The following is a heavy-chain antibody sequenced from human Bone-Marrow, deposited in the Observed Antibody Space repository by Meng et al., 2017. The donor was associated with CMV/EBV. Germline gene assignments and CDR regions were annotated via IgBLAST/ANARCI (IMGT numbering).Heavy chain of an antibody. CDR2: ISSSSSYI. CDR1: GFTFSSYS. Sequence: GESLKISCAASGFTFSSYSMNWVRQAPGKGLEWVSSISSSSSYIYYADSVKGRFTISRDNAKNSLYLQMNSLRAEDTAVYYCARVRNYVSWFDPWGQGTLVTVSS. CDR3: ARVRNYVSWFDP. V-gene: IGHV3-21*01. J-gene: IGHJ5*02. D-gene: IGHD1-7*01.